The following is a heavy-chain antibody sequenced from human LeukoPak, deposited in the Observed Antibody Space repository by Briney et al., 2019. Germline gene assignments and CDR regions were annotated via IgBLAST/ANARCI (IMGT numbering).Heavy chain of an antibody. D-gene: IGHD4-11*01. CDR3: ARAHSSKGMDV. CDR2: ISSSSSYI. Sequence: GGSLRLSCAASGFTFSSYSMNWVRQAPGKGLEWVSSISSSSSYIYYADSVKGRFTISRDNAKNSLYLQMNSLRAEDTAVYYCARAHSSKGMDVWGQGTTVTVSS. V-gene: IGHV3-21*04. CDR1: GFTFSSYS. J-gene: IGHJ6*02.